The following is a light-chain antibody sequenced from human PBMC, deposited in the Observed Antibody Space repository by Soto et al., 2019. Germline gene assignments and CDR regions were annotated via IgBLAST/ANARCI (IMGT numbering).Light chain of an antibody. V-gene: IGLV1-44*01. CDR2: GNN. Sequence: QAVVTQPPSASGTPGQRVTISCSARSSHIGGNTVNWYQHLPGTAPKLLIYGNNQRPSGVPDRFSGSRSGASASLAISGLQSEDEGVYYCSAWDDTLHGFWVFGGGTKLTVL. CDR1: SSHIGGNT. J-gene: IGLJ3*02. CDR3: SAWDDTLHGFWV.